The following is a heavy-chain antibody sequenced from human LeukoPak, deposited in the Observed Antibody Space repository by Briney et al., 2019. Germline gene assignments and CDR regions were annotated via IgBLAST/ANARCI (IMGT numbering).Heavy chain of an antibody. V-gene: IGHV3-23*01. J-gene: IGHJ6*02. D-gene: IGHD3-3*01. Sequence: PGGSLRLSCVLSGFTFSGYSMTWVRQAPEKGLEWVSAISGSGGSTYYADSVKGRFTISRDNSKNTLYLQMNSLRAEDTAVYYCATLTIFGATDYYYYGMDVWGQGTTVTVSS. CDR1: GFTFSGYS. CDR3: ATLTIFGATDYYYYGMDV. CDR2: ISGSGGST.